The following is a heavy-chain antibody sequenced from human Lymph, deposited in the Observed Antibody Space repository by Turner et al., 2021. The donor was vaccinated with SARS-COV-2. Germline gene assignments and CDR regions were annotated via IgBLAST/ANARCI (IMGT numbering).Heavy chain of an antibody. J-gene: IGHJ4*02. CDR3: AKDPNWYVLSAVDY. CDR2: INGSGGST. D-gene: IGHD1-1*01. Sequence: EVQLLESGGGLVQPGGSLRLSCAASGFTFSSYAMSWVRQAPVKGLEWVSTINGSGGSTYYADSVTGRFTISRDNSKNTLYLQMNSLRAEDTAIYYCAKDPNWYVLSAVDYWGQGTLVTVSS. CDR1: GFTFSSYA. V-gene: IGHV3-23*01.